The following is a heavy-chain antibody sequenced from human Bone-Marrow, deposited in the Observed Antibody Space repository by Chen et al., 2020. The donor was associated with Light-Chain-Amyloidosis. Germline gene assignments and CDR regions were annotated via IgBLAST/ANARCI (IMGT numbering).Heavy chain of an antibody. CDR1: GFTVTGNY. CDR3: ATLDTYGYYFDS. D-gene: IGHD3-10*01. J-gene: IGHJ4*02. Sequence: EVQLVETGGGLIQPGGSLSLSCAVSGFTVTGNYMGWVRQAPGKGLEWVSVIYSGGFTYYADSVEGRFTISRDHSKNTLFLQMNSLRAEDTAVYYCATLDTYGYYFDSWGQGTLVTVSS. V-gene: IGHV3-53*02. CDR2: IYSGGFT.